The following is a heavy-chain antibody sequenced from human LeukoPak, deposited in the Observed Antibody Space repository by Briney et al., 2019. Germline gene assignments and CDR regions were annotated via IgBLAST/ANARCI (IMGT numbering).Heavy chain of an antibody. V-gene: IGHV3-15*01. J-gene: IGHJ3*02. Sequence: PGGSLRLSWAASGFTFSNAWMSWVRQAPGKGLEWVGRIKSKTDGGTTDYAAPVKGRSTISRDDSKNTLYLQMNSLKTEDTAVYYCTTDLWQWLITRSRTAFDIWGQGTMVTVSS. D-gene: IGHD6-19*01. CDR2: IKSKTDGGTT. CDR3: TTDLWQWLITRSRTAFDI. CDR1: GFTFSNAW.